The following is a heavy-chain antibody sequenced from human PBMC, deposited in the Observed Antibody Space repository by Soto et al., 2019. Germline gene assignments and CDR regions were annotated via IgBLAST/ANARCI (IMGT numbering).Heavy chain of an antibody. V-gene: IGHV3-7*01. Sequence: GGSLRLSCAASGFTFSSYWMSWVRQAPGKGLEWVANIKQDGSEKYYVDSVKGRFTISRDNAKNSLYLQMNSLRAEDTAVYYCARVAYPGIAVAGESYYFDYWGQGTLVTVSS. CDR1: GFTFSSYW. D-gene: IGHD6-19*01. J-gene: IGHJ4*02. CDR2: IKQDGSEK. CDR3: ARVAYPGIAVAGESYYFDY.